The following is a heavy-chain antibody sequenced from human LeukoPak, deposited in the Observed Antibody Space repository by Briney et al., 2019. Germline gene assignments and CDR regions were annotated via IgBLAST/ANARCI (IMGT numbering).Heavy chain of an antibody. CDR2: ISGSGGST. CDR1: GFTFSSYA. V-gene: IGHV3-23*01. D-gene: IGHD2-2*01. CDR3: AKAPTELLFLDNWFDP. J-gene: IGHJ5*02. Sequence: GGSLRLSCAASGFTFSSYAMSWVRQAPGKGLEWVSAISGSGGSTYYADSVKGRFTISRDNSKNTLYLQMNSLRAEDTAVYYCAKAPTELLFLDNWFDPWGQGTLVTVSS.